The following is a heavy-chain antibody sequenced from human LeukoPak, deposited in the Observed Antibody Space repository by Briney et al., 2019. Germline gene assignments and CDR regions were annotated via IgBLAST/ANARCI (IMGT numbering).Heavy chain of an antibody. CDR1: GGSISSYY. V-gene: IGHV4-59*08. J-gene: IGHJ4*02. Sequence: SETLSLTCTVSGGSISSYYWSWIRQPPGKGLEWFGSIYHSGSTYYNPSLKSRVTISVDTSKNQFSLKLSSVTAADTAVYYCARVRNCSGGSCAKFDFDYWGQGTLVTVSS. CDR3: ARVRNCSGGSCAKFDFDY. D-gene: IGHD2-15*01. CDR2: IYHSGST.